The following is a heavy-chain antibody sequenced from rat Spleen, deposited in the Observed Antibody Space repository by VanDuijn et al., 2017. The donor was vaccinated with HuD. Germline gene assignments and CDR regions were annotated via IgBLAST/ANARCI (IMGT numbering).Heavy chain of an antibody. CDR1: GFTFSDYY. CDR2: ISYEGSST. CDR3: ARHEGYFDF. Sequence: EVQLVESGGGLVQPGRSLKLSCAASGFTFSDYYMAWVRQAPKKGLEWVASISYEGSSTYYGDSVKGRFTVSRDNAKSTLYLQMDSLRSEDTATYYCARHEGYFDFWGPGTMVTVSS. J-gene: IGHJ1*01. V-gene: IGHV5-22*01.